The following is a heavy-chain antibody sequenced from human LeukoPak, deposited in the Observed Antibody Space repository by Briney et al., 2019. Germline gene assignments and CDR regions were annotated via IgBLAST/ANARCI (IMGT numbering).Heavy chain of an antibody. J-gene: IGHJ5*02. CDR1: GFTLSGYW. CDR3: ARGLGWLDP. CDR2: IKYDGSEK. V-gene: IGHV3-7*01. Sequence: GGSLRLSCAGSGFTLSGYWMTWVRRAPGKGLEWVANIKYDGSEKQNVDSVKGRFTISRGNAKNSLYLQMNSLRVEDMAVYYCARGLGWLDPWGQGTLVTVSS.